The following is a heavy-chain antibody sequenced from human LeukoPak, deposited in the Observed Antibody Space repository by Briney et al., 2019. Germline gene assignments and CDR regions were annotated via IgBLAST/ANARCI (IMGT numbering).Heavy chain of an antibody. CDR2: IRYDGSNK. V-gene: IGHV3-30*02. CDR1: GFTFSSYG. D-gene: IGHD1-26*01. Sequence: GGSLRLSCAASGFTFSSYGMHWVRQAPGKGLEWVAFIRYDGSNKYYADSVKGRFTISRDNSKNTLYLQMNSLRAEDTAVYYCAKECSGSLRLLFDYWGQGTLVTVSS. CDR3: AKECSGSLRLLFDY. J-gene: IGHJ4*02.